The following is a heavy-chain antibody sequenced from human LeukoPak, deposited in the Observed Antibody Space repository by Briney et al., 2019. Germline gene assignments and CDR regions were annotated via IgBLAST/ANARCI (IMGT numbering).Heavy chain of an antibody. J-gene: IGHJ5*02. V-gene: IGHV1-69*13. CDR2: IIPIFGTA. CDR1: GGTFSSYA. CDR3: ARIHCSSTSCYAAAGFDP. Sequence: SVKVSCKASGGTFSSYAISWVRQAPGQGLEWMGGIIPIFGTANYAQKFQGRVTITADESTSTAYMELSSLRSEDTAVYYCARIHCSSTSCYAAAGFDPWGQGTLVTVSS. D-gene: IGHD2-2*01.